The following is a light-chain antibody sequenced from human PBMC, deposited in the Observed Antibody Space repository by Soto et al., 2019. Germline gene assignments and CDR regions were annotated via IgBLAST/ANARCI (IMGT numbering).Light chain of an antibody. CDR2: DAS. J-gene: IGKJ2*01. Sequence: EIVLTQSPATLSLSPGERATLSCRASQSVSSYFAWYQQKPGQAPRLLIYDASNRATGIPARFSGSGSGTDFTLTISSLEPEDFAVYYCQQRSNWPATFGQGTKLEIK. V-gene: IGKV3-11*01. CDR1: QSVSSY. CDR3: QQRSNWPAT.